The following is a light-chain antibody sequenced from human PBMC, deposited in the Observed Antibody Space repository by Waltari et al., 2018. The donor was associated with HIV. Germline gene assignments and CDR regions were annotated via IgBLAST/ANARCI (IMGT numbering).Light chain of an antibody. J-gene: IGLJ3*02. CDR3: QVWGSDNDHPV. CDR2: DDS. V-gene: IGLV3-21*02. CDR1: TNMNKV. Sequence: SYVLTQPPSVSVAQGQTARIPCGGDTNMNKVAPWYQHKPGQAPVLVVYDDSDRPSGIPDRFSGFNSENTATLTITRVEVGDEADYYCQVWGSDNDHPVFGGGTKVTVL.